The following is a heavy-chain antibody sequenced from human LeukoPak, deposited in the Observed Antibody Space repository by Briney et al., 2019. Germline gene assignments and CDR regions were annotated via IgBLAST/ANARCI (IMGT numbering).Heavy chain of an antibody. CDR2: FDPEDGET. D-gene: IGHD3-10*01. J-gene: IGHJ6*02. Sequence: ASVKVSCKVSGYTLTELSMHWVRQAPGKGLEWMGGFDPEDGETIYAQKFQGRVTMTRDTSISTAYMELSRLRSDDTAVYYCARLGRNGMDVWGQGTTVTVSS. CDR1: GYTLTELS. V-gene: IGHV1-24*01. CDR3: ARLGRNGMDV.